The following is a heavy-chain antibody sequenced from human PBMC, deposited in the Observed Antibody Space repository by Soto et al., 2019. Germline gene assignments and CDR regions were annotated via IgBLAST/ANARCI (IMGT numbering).Heavy chain of an antibody. CDR3: ARYQGDSSGYYLYYFDY. CDR1: GGTFSSYA. J-gene: IGHJ4*02. V-gene: IGHV1-69*13. CDR2: IIPIFGTA. Sequence: SVKVSCKACGGTFSSYAFSWVRQAPGQGREWMGGIIPIFGTANYAQKFQGRVKITADESTSTAYMELSSLRSEDTAVYYCARYQGDSSGYYLYYFDYWGQGTLVTVSS. D-gene: IGHD3-22*01.